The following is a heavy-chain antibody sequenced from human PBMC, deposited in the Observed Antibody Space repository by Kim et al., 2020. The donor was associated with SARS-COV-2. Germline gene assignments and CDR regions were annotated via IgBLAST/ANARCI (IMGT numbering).Heavy chain of an antibody. Sequence: GGSLRLSCAASGFTFSSYAMNWVRQAPGKGLERVSYISSSGSTTYYADSVKGRFTISRGNAKNSLYLQMNSLRAEDTAVYYCARTYTNSCYYYGVYVWGQRATVTVSS. CDR1: GFTFSSYA. D-gene: IGHD1-7*01. V-gene: IGHV3-48*03. J-gene: IGHJ6*02. CDR3: ARTYTNSCYYYGVYV. CDR2: ISSSGSTT.